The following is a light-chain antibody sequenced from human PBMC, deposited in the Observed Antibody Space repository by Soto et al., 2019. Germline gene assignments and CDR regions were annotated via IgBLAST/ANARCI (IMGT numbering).Light chain of an antibody. Sequence: QPVLTQPASVSGSPGQSITISCTGSSSDVGGYNYVSWYQQYPGKAPTLIIYEVRNRPSGVTHRFSGSRSANTASLTISGLRAEDEADYYCSSYTTGSTRVFGGGTQLTVL. CDR2: EVR. J-gene: IGLJ3*02. CDR3: SSYTTGSTRV. CDR1: SSDVGGYNY. V-gene: IGLV2-14*03.